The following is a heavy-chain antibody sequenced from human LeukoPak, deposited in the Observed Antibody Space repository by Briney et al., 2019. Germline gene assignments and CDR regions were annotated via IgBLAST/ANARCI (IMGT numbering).Heavy chain of an antibody. Sequence: GGSLRLSCAASGFTFSSYSMNWVRQAPGKGLEWVSSISSSSSYIYYADSVNGRFTISRDNAKNSLYLQMNSLRAEDTAVYYCAREESSSWYPAFFDYWGQGTLVTVSS. J-gene: IGHJ4*02. CDR2: ISSSSSYI. CDR1: GFTFSSYS. V-gene: IGHV3-21*01. CDR3: AREESSSWYPAFFDY. D-gene: IGHD6-13*01.